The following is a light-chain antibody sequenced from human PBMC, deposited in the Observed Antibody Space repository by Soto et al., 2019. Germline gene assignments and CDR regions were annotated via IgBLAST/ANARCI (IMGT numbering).Light chain of an antibody. Sequence: DIQLIQSPSSLSASVGDRVTITCRAKMRISNYLNWYQQRPGKAPKLLISGASTLQSGVPSRFSGSGSGADFTLTISSLQPDDSATYYCQQSHSTPLTFGGGTNLEIK. CDR3: QQSHSTPLT. CDR1: MRISNY. J-gene: IGKJ4*01. CDR2: GAS. V-gene: IGKV1-39*01.